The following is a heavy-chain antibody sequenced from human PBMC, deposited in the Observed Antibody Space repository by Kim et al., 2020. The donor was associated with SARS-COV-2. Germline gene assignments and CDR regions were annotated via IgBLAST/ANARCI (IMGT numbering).Heavy chain of an antibody. Sequence: KGRFTISRDNSKNTLYLQMNSLRADDTAVYYCAKDSEVSLLWFGDHYFDYWGQGTLVTVSS. D-gene: IGHD3-10*01. CDR3: AKDSEVSLLWFGDHYFDY. J-gene: IGHJ4*02. V-gene: IGHV3-23*01.